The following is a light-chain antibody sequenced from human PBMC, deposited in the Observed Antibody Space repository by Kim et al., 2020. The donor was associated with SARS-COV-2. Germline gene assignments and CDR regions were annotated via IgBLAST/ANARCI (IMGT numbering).Light chain of an antibody. V-gene: IGLV2-23*02. CDR3: CSSPCV. CDR1: SSDVGSYNL. CDR2: EVS. J-gene: IGLJ3*02. Sequence: QSALTQPASVSGSPGQSITISCTGTSSDVGSYNLVSWYQQHPGKAPKLMIYEVSKRPSGVSNRFSGSKSGNTASLTISGLQPEDEADYYCCSSPCVFGGGTQLTVL.